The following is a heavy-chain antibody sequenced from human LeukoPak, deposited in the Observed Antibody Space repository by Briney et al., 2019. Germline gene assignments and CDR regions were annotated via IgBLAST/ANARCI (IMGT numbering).Heavy chain of an antibody. Sequence: GGSLRLSCAASGFTFNSYIMTWVRQTPGKGLEWVASINSGSSDISYADSVRGQFTISRDNAKNSLYLQMNSLRVEDTAVYYCARDLGIDYGSVDNWGQGTLVTVSS. CDR2: INSGSSDI. CDR3: ARDLGIDYGSVDN. J-gene: IGHJ4*02. CDR1: GFTFNSYI. V-gene: IGHV3-21*01. D-gene: IGHD3-10*01.